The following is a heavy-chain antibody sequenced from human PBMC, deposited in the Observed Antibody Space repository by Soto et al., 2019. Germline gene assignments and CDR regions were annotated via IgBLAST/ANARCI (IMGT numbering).Heavy chain of an antibody. CDR1: GDSITSDKW. D-gene: IGHD2-2*01. V-gene: IGHV4-4*02. Sequence: SETLSLTCAVSGDSITSDKWWSWIRQPPGKGLQWIGEIYHSGSSKYNPSLKSRVIISVDKSKNQFSLKVSSVTAADTAVYYCAILQGYCIDTSCSCHYALDVRGQGTTVTVSS. CDR2: IYHSGSS. J-gene: IGHJ6*02. CDR3: AILQGYCIDTSCSCHYALDV.